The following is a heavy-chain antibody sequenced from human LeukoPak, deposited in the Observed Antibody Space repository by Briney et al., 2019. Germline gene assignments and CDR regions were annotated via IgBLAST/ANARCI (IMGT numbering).Heavy chain of an antibody. CDR1: GYTFIDDY. CDR2: INPSSGNT. D-gene: IGHD3-3*01. J-gene: IGHJ4*02. Sequence: EASVKVSCTTFGYTFIDDYLHWVRQASGQGLEWMGWINPSSGNTRLAQKFQGRLFLTRDTSINTGYMELTSLRSDDTAVYYCTKRSDFDFWGQGTMVAVSS. CDR3: TKRSDFDF. V-gene: IGHV1-2*02.